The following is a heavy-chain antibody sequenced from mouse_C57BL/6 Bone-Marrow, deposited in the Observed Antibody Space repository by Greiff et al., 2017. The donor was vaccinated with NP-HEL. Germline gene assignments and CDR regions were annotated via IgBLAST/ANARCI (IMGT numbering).Heavy chain of an antibody. CDR3: AGAYYSNFWYFDV. Sequence: VQRVESGPGLVKPSQSLFLTCSITGFPITSGYYWIWIRQSPGKPLEWMGYITHSGETFYNPSLQSPISITRETSKNQFFLQLNSVTTEDTAMYYCAGAYYSNFWYFDVWGTGTTVTVSS. CDR2: ITHSGET. D-gene: IGHD2-5*01. J-gene: IGHJ1*03. CDR1: GFPITSGYY. V-gene: IGHV12-3*01.